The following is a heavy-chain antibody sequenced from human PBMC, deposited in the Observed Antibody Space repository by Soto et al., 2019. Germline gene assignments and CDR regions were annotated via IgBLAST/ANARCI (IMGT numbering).Heavy chain of an antibody. V-gene: IGHV3-23*01. Sequence: GGSLRLSCAASGFTFSSYAMSWVRQAPGKGLEWVSAISGSGGSTYYADSVKVRFTISRDNSKNTLYLQMNSLRAEDTAVYYCAKDLYDYVWGSSSSSDYWGQGTLVTVSS. D-gene: IGHD3-16*01. CDR1: GFTFSSYA. CDR2: ISGSGGST. CDR3: AKDLYDYVWGSSSSSDY. J-gene: IGHJ4*02.